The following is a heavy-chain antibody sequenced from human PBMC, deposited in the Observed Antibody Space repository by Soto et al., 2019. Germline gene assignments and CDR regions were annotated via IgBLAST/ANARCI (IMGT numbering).Heavy chain of an antibody. J-gene: IGHJ4*02. Sequence: QLQLQESGSGLVKPSQTLSLTCAVSGGSISSGGYSWSWTRQPPGKGLEWIVYMYHSGSSYYNPSLKSRVTMSIDRSKNQFSLKLSSVTAADTAVYHCARVPDYWGQGILVTVSS. D-gene: IGHD2-2*01. CDR3: ARVPDY. CDR2: MYHSGSS. V-gene: IGHV4-30-2*01. CDR1: GGSISSGGYS.